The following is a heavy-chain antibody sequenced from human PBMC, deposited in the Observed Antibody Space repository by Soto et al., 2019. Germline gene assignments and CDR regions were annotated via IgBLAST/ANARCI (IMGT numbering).Heavy chain of an antibody. CDR1: GGTFSRYT. Sequence: SVKVSCKASGGTFSRYTLGWVRQAPGQGLEWMGRMFPLLGVANYAQKFQDRVTMTADKSTSTAYMELSSLRSEDTAVYYCARIDYGDYGGGFDIWG. CDR2: MFPLLGVA. J-gene: IGHJ3*02. V-gene: IGHV1-69*02. D-gene: IGHD4-17*01. CDR3: ARIDYGDYGGGFDI.